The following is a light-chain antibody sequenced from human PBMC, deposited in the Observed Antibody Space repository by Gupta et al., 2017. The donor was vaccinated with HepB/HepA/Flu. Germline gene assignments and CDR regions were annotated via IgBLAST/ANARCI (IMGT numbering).Light chain of an antibody. V-gene: IGLV1-40*01. CDR3: HSSDTTTNSWV. CDR2: YNN. J-gene: IGLJ3*02. Sequence: QSVLMQPPTVSGALGQRVTISCTQGRSNVGAGYDVHWYHQPPSPAPKLLIYYNNNRPSVVPDRFSGSTSGTTASLPTTGLHAEEDADDYSHSSDTTTNSWVFGGGTKLTVL. CDR1: RSNVGAGYD.